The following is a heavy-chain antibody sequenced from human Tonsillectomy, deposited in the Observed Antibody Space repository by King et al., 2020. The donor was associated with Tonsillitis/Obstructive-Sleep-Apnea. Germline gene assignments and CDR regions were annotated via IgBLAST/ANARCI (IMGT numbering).Heavy chain of an antibody. CDR3: ARGYCTGGVCYNYYYYYMDV. CDR2: ISYDGSNK. J-gene: IGHJ6*03. CDR1: GFTFSSYA. Sequence: VQLVESGGGVVQPGRSLRLSCAASGFTFSSYAMHWVRQAPGKGLEWVAVISYDGSNKYYADSVKGRFTISRDNSKNTLYLQMNSLRAEVTAGYYCARGYCTGGVCYNYYYYYMDVWGKGTTVTVSS. D-gene: IGHD2-8*02. V-gene: IGHV3-30*01.